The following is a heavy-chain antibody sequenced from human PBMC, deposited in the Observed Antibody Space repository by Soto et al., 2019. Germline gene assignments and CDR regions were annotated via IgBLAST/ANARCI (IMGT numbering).Heavy chain of an antibody. CDR1: GGSISGGGFS. Sequence: QLQLQESGSRLVKPSQTLSLTCAVSGGSISGGGFSWSWIRQPPGKGLEWIGYILHTGGTQYNPSLKSRGSISVETSKNQFSLHLTSVTAADTAVYYCARLQFGEGFDYWGQGALVTVSS. CDR2: ILHTGGT. J-gene: IGHJ4*02. D-gene: IGHD3-10*01. V-gene: IGHV4-30-2*01. CDR3: ARLQFGEGFDY.